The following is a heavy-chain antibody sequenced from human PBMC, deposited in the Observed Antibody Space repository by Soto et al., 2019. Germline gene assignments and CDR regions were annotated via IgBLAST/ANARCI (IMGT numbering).Heavy chain of an antibody. CDR2: INQDGSSA. V-gene: IGHV3-74*01. D-gene: IGHD3-16*01. J-gene: IGHJ4*02. CDR3: VEEGGAGMGY. CDR1: GFDFNIYW. Sequence: VQLVESGGGLVQPGGSLRLSCATSGFDFNIYWMHWARQVPGKGLVWLSRINQDGSSAGYADSVRGRFTISRDNAKKTAYLQMNSLRVEDTAVYYCVEEGGAGMGYWGQGTLVTVSS.